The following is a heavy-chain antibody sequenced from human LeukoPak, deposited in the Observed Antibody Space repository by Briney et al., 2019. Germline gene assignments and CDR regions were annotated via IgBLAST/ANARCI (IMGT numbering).Heavy chain of an antibody. V-gene: IGHV4-39*01. CDR1: GGSISSSNYY. CDR3: ARGAGDWTFSVGYWFDS. Sequence: SETPSLTCTVSGGSISSSNYYWGWIRQPPGKGLEWIGTIYHSGSTYYNPSLKSRISISVDTSKNQFSLQLNSVTPEDTAVYYCARGAGDWTFSVGYWFDSWGQGTLVTVSS. D-gene: IGHD3/OR15-3a*01. J-gene: IGHJ5*01. CDR2: IYHSGST.